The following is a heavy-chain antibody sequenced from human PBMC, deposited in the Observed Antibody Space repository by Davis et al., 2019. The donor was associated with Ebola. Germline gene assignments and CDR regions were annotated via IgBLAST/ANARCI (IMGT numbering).Heavy chain of an antibody. J-gene: IGHJ4*02. D-gene: IGHD3-3*01. Sequence: PGGSLRLSCKGSGYSFTSYWIGWVRQMPGKGLEWMGIIYPGDSDTRYSPSFQGQVTISADKSISTAYLQWSSLKASDTAMYYCARLQYDFWSGYYGAQDYWGQGTLVTVSS. V-gene: IGHV5-51*01. CDR2: IYPGDSDT. CDR1: GYSFTSYW. CDR3: ARLQYDFWSGYYGAQDY.